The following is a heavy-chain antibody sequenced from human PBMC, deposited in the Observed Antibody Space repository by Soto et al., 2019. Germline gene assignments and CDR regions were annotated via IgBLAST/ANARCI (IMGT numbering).Heavy chain of an antibody. CDR1: GFVFADYG. Sequence: GGSLRLSCSTSGFVFADYGLNWFRQAPGKVLEWVGFIRSVPYDGTTEYAASVKGRFTISVDVSKSIGYLQMNSLQTEDTAVYFCTRMDSGYAIFDDWGQGTLVTVSS. CDR2: IRSVPYDGTT. CDR3: TRMDSGYAIFDD. D-gene: IGHD5-12*01. J-gene: IGHJ4*02. V-gene: IGHV3-49*03.